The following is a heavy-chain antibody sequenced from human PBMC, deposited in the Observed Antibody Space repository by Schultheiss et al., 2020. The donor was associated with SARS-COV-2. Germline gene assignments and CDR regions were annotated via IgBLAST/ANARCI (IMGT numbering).Heavy chain of an antibody. Sequence: GGSLRLSCAASGFTFSDYYMSWVRQAPGKGLEWVSATTSSGDTSFYADSVKGRFIISRDNSKNTLYLQMNSLRAEDTAVYYCTTDLAAFDIWGQGTMVTVSS. CDR3: TTDLAAFDI. J-gene: IGHJ3*02. V-gene: IGHV3-23*01. CDR2: TTSSGDTS. CDR1: GFTFSDYY.